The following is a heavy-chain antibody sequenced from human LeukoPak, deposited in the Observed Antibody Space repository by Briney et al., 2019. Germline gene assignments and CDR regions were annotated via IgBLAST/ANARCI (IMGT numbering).Heavy chain of an antibody. J-gene: IGHJ4*02. CDR3: ARGESSGYETFDY. CDR1: GGSISSSNW. V-gene: IGHV4-4*02. Sequence: SETLSLTCAVSGGSISSSNWWSWVRQPPGKGLEWIGEIYHSGSTNYNPSLKSRVTISVDKSKNQFSLKLSSVTAADTAVYYCARGESSGYETFDYWGQGTLVTVSS. CDR2: IYHSGST. D-gene: IGHD3-22*01.